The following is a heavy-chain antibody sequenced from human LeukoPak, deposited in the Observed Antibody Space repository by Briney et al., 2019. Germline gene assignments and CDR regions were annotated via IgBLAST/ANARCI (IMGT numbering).Heavy chain of an antibody. Sequence: GGSLRLSCAVPGFRFSSFSMSWFRHVPGKGLEWVSPISAGGSTNYADSVKRRFTISRDNSKNTLFLQMNSTRAEDTAIYYCAKRPAAVRGVIPYLDYWGQGTLVTVS. CDR3: AKRPAAVRGVIPYLDY. CDR2: ISAGGST. V-gene: IGHV3-23*01. CDR1: GFRFSSFS. D-gene: IGHD3-10*02. J-gene: IGHJ4*02.